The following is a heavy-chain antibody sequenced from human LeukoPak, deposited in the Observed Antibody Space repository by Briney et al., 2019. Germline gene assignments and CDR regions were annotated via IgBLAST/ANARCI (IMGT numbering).Heavy chain of an antibody. CDR2: INPNSGGT. D-gene: IGHD2-2*01. CDR1: GYTFTGYY. V-gene: IGHV1-2*02. J-gene: IGHJ5*02. Sequence: WASVKVSCKASGYTFTGYYMHWVRQAPGQGLEWMGWINPNSGGTNYAQKFQGRVTMTRDTSISTAYMELSRLRSDDTAVYYCARGGEYCSSTSCYLYNWFDPWGQGTLVTVSS. CDR3: ARGGEYCSSTSCYLYNWFDP.